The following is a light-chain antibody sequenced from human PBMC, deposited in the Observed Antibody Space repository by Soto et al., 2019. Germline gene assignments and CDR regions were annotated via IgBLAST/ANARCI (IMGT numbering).Light chain of an antibody. Sequence: DIVMTQSPDSLAVSLGERATINCKSSQSVLFSSNNKNYLAWYQQKPGQPPELLIYWASTRKSGVPDRFSGSGSGTDFTLTISSLQAEDVAVYYCQQYYSTPWTFGQGTKVDIK. CDR2: WAS. CDR1: QSVLFSSNNKNY. CDR3: QQYYSTPWT. V-gene: IGKV4-1*01. J-gene: IGKJ1*01.